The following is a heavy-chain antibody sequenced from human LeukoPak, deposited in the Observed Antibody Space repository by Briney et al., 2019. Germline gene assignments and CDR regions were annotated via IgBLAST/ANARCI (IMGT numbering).Heavy chain of an antibody. V-gene: IGHV4-59*11. Sequence: PSETLSLTCAVSADSFSSHYWTWIRQPPGKGLEWIGYISYIGSTNYNPSLKSRVTISIDTSKNQFSLKLSSVTAAGTAVYYCARDLVTVTKGFDIWGQGTMVSVSS. J-gene: IGHJ3*02. CDR3: ARDLVTVTKGFDI. CDR2: ISYIGST. CDR1: ADSFSSHY. D-gene: IGHD4-17*01.